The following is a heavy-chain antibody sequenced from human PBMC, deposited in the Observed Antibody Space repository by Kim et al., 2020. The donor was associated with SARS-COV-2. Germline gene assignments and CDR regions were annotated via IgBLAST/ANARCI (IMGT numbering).Heavy chain of an antibody. CDR2: A. D-gene: IGHD5-12*01. J-gene: IGHJ4*02. Sequence: ANYAPKFQGIVTITADKSTSTAYLELSSLGSEETAVYYCAREEATTPWDYWGQGTLVTVSS. V-gene: IGHV1-69*04. CDR3: AREEATTPWDY.